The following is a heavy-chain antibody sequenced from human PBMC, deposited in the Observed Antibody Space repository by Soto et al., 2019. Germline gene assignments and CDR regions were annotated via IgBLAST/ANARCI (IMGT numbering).Heavy chain of an antibody. Sequence: PSETLSLTCTVSGGSTSSDNYWSWVRQPPGKGLEWIGHIYYSGNTDYNPSLKSRLAISIDTSKNQFSLKLSSVTAADTAVYFCAREGGESSDGLYYFDSWGQGSLVTVSS. V-gene: IGHV4-30-4*01. CDR2: IYYSGNT. CDR1: GGSTSSDNY. J-gene: IGHJ4*02. CDR3: AREGGESSDGLYYFDS. D-gene: IGHD3-16*01.